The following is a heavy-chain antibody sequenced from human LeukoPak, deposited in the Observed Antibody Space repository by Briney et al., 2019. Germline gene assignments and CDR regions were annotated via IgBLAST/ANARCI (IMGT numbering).Heavy chain of an antibody. CDR2: TNPNSGGT. CDR3: ARAQREWELNDF. V-gene: IGHV1-2*02. Sequence: GASVKVSCKASGYTFTGYNMHWVRQAPGQGLEWMGWTNPNSGGTNNAQKFQGTVTMTRDTSISTAYMELSRLRDDDTAVYYYARAQREWELNDFWGQGTLGTVSS. D-gene: IGHD1-26*01. CDR1: GYTFTGYN. J-gene: IGHJ4*02.